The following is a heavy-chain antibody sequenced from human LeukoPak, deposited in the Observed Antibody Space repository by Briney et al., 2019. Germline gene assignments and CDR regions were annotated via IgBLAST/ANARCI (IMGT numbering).Heavy chain of an antibody. D-gene: IGHD2-15*01. V-gene: IGHV3-30*04. Sequence: GRSLRLSCAASGFTFSSYAMHWVRQTPGKGLEWVAAISYAGSNTHYADSVKGRFTISRDNSKNTMFLQMSSLRVEDTALYYCARDERGFFYYMDVWGKGTTVTVSS. CDR2: ISYAGSNT. J-gene: IGHJ6*03. CDR1: GFTFSSYA. CDR3: ARDERGFFYYMDV.